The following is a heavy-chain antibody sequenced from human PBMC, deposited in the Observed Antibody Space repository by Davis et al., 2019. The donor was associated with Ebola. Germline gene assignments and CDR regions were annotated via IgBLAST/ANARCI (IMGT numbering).Heavy chain of an antibody. D-gene: IGHD3-22*01. CDR2: ISSSGSTI. Sequence: GESLKISCAASGFTFSDYYMSWIRQAPGKGLEWVSYISSSGSTIYYADSVKGRFTISRDNAKDSLYLQMNSLRADDTAVYYCARKKYYYEDEKDWFESWGQGTLVTVSS. CDR3: ARKKYYYEDEKDWFES. V-gene: IGHV3-11*01. J-gene: IGHJ5*01. CDR1: GFTFSDYY.